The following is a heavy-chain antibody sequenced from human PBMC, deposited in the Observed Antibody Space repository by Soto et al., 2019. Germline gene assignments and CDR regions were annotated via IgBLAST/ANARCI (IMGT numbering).Heavy chain of an antibody. Sequence: QSGGSLRLSCAASGFTVSSNYMSWVRQAPGKGLEWVSVIYSGGSTYYADSVKGRFTISRDNSKNTLYLQMNSLRAEDTAVYYCARWGMDYYYYGMDVWGQGTTVTVSS. CDR2: IYSGGST. V-gene: IGHV3-53*01. J-gene: IGHJ6*02. CDR3: ARWGMDYYYYGMDV. D-gene: IGHD3-16*01. CDR1: GFTVSSNY.